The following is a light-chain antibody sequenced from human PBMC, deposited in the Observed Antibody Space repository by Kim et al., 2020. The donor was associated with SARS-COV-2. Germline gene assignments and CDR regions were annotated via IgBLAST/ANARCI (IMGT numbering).Light chain of an antibody. CDR3: KQYGSSLT. CDR2: GAS. V-gene: IGKV3-20*01. CDR1: QSVSSSY. Sequence: EIVLTQSPGTLSLSPGERATLSCRASQSVSSSYLAWYQQKPGQAPRRLIYGASSRATCIPDRFSGSGSGSDFTLTISRLKPEDFAVYYCKQYGSSLTFGGRTKV. J-gene: IGKJ4*01.